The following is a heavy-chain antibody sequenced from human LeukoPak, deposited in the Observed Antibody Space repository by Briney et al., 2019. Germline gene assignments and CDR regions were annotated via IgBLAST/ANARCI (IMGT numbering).Heavy chain of an antibody. D-gene: IGHD6-19*01. CDR2: MNPNSGNT. CDR3: ARGRSSSGWYEGP. Sequence: ASVKVSCKASGYTFTSYDINWVRQATGQGLEWMGWMNPNSGNTGYAQKFQGRVTMTRNTSISTAYMELSSLRSEDTAVYYRARGRSSSGWYEGPWGQGTLVTVSS. V-gene: IGHV1-8*01. J-gene: IGHJ5*02. CDR1: GYTFTSYD.